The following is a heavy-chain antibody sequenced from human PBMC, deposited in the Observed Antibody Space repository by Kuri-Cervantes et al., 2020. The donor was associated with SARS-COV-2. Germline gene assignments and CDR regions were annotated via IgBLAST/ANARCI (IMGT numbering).Heavy chain of an antibody. J-gene: IGHJ3*02. Sequence: SVKVSCKASGGTFSSYAISWVRQVPGQGLEWMGGIIPIFGTANYAQKFQGRVTITTDESTSTAYMELSSLRSEDTAVYYCARGVGSSWYVDDAFDIWGQGTMVTVSS. CDR3: ARGVGSSWYVDDAFDI. D-gene: IGHD6-13*01. CDR1: GGTFSSYA. CDR2: IIPIFGTA. V-gene: IGHV1-69*05.